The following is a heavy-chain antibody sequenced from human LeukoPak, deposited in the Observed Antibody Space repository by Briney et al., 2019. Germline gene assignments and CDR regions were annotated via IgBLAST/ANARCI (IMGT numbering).Heavy chain of an antibody. CDR3: ARGPYYYGSGSFDY. CDR2: IYHSGST. V-gene: IGHV4-4*02. D-gene: IGHD3-10*01. CDR1: GGSISSSNW. J-gene: IGHJ4*02. Sequence: PSETLSLTCAVSGGSISSSNWWSWVRQPPGKGLEWIGEIYHSGSTNYNPSLKSRVTISVDTSKNQFSLKLSSVTAADTAVYYCARGPYYYGSGSFDYWGQGTLVTVSS.